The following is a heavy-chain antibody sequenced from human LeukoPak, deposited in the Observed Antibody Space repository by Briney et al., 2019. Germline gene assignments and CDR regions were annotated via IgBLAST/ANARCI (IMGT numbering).Heavy chain of an antibody. J-gene: IGHJ6*04. Sequence: PGGSLRLSCAATGFSFSTYGMSWARQAPGKGLEWVSSISGTGATTYYADSVKGRFTISRDNSENTLYLQLHSLRAEDTAVYYCAKGLLESGGGGHVGLCYYIGMDVWSKATKVTV. CDR3: AKGLLESGGGGHVGLCYYIGMDV. CDR1: GFSFSTYG. V-gene: IGHV3-23*01. D-gene: IGHD3-16*01. CDR2: ISGTGATT.